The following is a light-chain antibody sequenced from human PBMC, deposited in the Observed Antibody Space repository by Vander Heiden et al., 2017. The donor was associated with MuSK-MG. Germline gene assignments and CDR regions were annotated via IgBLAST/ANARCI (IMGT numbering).Light chain of an antibody. Sequence: QSALTQPASVSGSPGQSVTLSCTGTSSDVGTYNLVSWYQQHPGTAPKLMIYEVNQRPSGVSHRFSGSKSGNTASLTISGLQAEDEAEYYCCAHAGSSPVFGGGTKLTVL. CDR3: CAHAGSSPV. CDR2: EVN. J-gene: IGLJ2*01. CDR1: SSDVGTYNL. V-gene: IGLV2-23*02.